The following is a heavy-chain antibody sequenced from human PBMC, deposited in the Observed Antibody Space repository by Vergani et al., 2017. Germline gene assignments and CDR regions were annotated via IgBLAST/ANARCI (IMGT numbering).Heavy chain of an antibody. CDR2: ISGSGGST. CDR3: AKASEEYSSASDAFDS. V-gene: IGHV3-23*01. Sequence: EVQLLESGGGLVQPGGSLRLSCAASGFTFSSYAMSWVRQAPGKGLEWVSAISGSGGSTYYADSVKGRFTISRDNSKNTLYLQMNSLRAEDTAVYYCAKASEEYSSASDAFDSWGQGRMVTVSS. CDR1: GFTFSSYA. J-gene: IGHJ3*02. D-gene: IGHD6-6*01.